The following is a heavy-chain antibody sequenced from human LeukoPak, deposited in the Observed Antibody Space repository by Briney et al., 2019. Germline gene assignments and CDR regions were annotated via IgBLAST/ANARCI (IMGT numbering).Heavy chain of an antibody. V-gene: IGHV1-69*04. J-gene: IGHJ4*02. D-gene: IGHD6-13*01. CDR2: IIPILGIA. CDR1: GGTFSSYA. CDR3: ASGFGSSWWIGY. Sequence: SVKVSCKASGGTFSSYAISWVRQAPGQGLEWMGRIIPILGIANYAQKFQGRVTITADKSTSTAYMELSSLRSEDTAVYYCASGFGSSWWIGYWGQGTLVTVSS.